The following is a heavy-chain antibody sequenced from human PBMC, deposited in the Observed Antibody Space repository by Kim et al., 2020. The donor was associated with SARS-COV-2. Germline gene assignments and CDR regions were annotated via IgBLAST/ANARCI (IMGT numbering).Heavy chain of an antibody. V-gene: IGHV4-59*01. CDR1: GGSISSYY. Sequence: SETLSLTCTVSGGSISSYYWSWIRQPPGKGLEWIGYIYYSGSTNYNPSLKSRVTISVDTSKNQFSLKRSSVTAADTAVYYCAEDHREWLQYTANWYFDLWGRGTLVTVSS. D-gene: IGHD3-3*01. CDR3: AEDHREWLQYTANWYFDL. CDR2: IYYSGST. J-gene: IGHJ2*01.